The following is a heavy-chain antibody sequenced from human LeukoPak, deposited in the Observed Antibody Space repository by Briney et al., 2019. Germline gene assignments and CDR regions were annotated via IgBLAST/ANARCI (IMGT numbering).Heavy chain of an antibody. Sequence: GGSLRLSCAASGFTFSSYAMSWVRQAPGKGLEWVSAISGSGGSTYYADSVKGRFTISRDNSKNTLYLQMNSLRAEDTAVYYCAKSPFGGSHTTLDYWGQGTLVTVSS. V-gene: IGHV3-23*01. CDR3: AKSPFGGSHTTLDY. CDR1: GFTFSSYA. J-gene: IGHJ4*02. D-gene: IGHD1-26*01. CDR2: ISGSGGST.